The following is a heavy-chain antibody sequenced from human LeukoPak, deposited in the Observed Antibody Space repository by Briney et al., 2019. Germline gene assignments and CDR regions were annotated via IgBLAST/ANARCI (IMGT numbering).Heavy chain of an antibody. V-gene: IGHV3-21*01. J-gene: IGHJ6*04. CDR2: IGPSSTYI. Sequence: GGSLRLSCEASGFTFSSYTMNWVRQAPGKGLEWVSSIGPSSTYIYYSDSVEGRFTISRDNAKNSLYLQMNSLRAEDTAVYYCAELGITMIGGVWGKGTTVTISS. D-gene: IGHD3-10*02. CDR1: GFTFSSYT. CDR3: AELGITMIGGV.